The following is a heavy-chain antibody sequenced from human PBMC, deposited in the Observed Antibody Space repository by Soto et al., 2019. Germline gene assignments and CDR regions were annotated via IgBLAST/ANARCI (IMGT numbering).Heavy chain of an antibody. CDR1: GYTFTSYG. J-gene: IGHJ5*02. V-gene: IGHV1-3*01. CDR3: ARGLSLCFDT. D-gene: IGHD2-15*01. Sequence: ASVKVSCKASGYTFTSYGISWVRQAPGQGLEWMGWINAGNGNTKYSQKFQGRVTITRDTSASTAYMELSSLRSEDTAVYYCARGLSLCFDTCGQGTLVTVSS. CDR2: INAGNGNT.